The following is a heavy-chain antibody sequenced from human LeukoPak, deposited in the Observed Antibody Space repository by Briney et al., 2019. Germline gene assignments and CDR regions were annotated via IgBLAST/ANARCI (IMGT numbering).Heavy chain of an antibody. CDR3: ASGGSGWSRDS. Sequence: GASVKVSCKASGYTFRNYGIGWVRQAPGQGLEWMGWISAYNGNTNYAQKFQGRVSMTTDTSTSTAFMELRSLRFDDTAVYYCASGGSGWSRDSWGQGTLVTVSS. D-gene: IGHD6-19*01. CDR2: ISAYNGNT. CDR1: GYTFRNYG. J-gene: IGHJ4*02. V-gene: IGHV1-18*01.